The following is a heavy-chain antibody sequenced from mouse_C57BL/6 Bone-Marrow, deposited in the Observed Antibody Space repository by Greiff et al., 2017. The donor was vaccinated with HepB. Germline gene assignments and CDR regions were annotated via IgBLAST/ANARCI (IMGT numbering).Heavy chain of an antibody. CDR2: IHPNSGST. V-gene: IGHV1-64*01. J-gene: IGHJ3*01. CDR1: GYTFTSYW. CDR3: ARGSNYLAWFAY. Sequence: VQLQQPGAELVKPGASVKLSCKASGYTFTSYWMHWVKQRPGQGLEWIGMIHPNSGSTNYNEKFKSKATLTVDKSSSTAYMQLSSLTSEDSAVYDCARGSNYLAWFAYWGQGTLVTVSA. D-gene: IGHD2-5*01.